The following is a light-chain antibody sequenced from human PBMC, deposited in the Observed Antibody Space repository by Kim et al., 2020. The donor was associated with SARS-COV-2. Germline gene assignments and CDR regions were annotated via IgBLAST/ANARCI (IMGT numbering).Light chain of an antibody. CDR3: QQYFSSPYT. Sequence: DIVMTQSPDSLAVSLGARATINCKSSQTVLNRSNNRNYLAWYQQKPGQPPKLLISWASTRESGVPDRFSGSGSGADFTLAISSLQAEDVAVYYCQQYFSSPYTFGQGTKVDIK. J-gene: IGKJ2*01. CDR1: QTVLNRSNNRNY. V-gene: IGKV4-1*01. CDR2: WAS.